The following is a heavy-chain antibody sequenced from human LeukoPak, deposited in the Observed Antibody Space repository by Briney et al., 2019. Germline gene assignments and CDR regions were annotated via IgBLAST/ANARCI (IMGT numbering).Heavy chain of an antibody. D-gene: IGHD6-19*01. J-gene: IGHJ4*02. Sequence: ASVKVSCKASGYTFTSYGISWVRQAPGQGLEWMGWISAYNGNTNYAQKLQGRVTMTTDTSTSTAYMELRSLRSDDTAVYYCARSRIAVHYPYFDYWGQGTLVTVSS. CDR3: ARSRIAVHYPYFDY. V-gene: IGHV1-18*01. CDR2: ISAYNGNT. CDR1: GYTFTSYG.